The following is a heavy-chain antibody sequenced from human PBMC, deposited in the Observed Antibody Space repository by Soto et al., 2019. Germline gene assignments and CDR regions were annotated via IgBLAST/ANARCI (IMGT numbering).Heavy chain of an antibody. CDR1: GGSISSGDYY. J-gene: IGHJ4*02. D-gene: IGHD5-12*01. V-gene: IGHV4-30-4*01. CDR2: IYYSGST. Sequence: PSETLSLTCTVSGGSISSGDYYWSWIRQPPGKGLEWIGYIYYSGSTYYNPSLKSRVTISVDTSKNQFSLKLSSVTAADTAVYYCARVNSEWLRSSFDYWGQGTLVTVSS. CDR3: ARVNSEWLRSSFDY.